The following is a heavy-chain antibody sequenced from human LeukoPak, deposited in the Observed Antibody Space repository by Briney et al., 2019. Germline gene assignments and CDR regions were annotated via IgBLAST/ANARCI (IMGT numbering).Heavy chain of an antibody. V-gene: IGHV4-59*08. CDR2: IYYSGST. D-gene: IGHD5-24*01. CDR3: ARHFGDAYRRSFDF. Sequence: PSETLSLTCTVSGGSISSYYWSWIRQPPGKGLEWIGYIYYSGSTNYSPSLKSRVTISVDTSKNQFSLKLSSVTAADTAVYYCARHFGDAYRRSFDFWGQGTLVTVSS. CDR1: GGSISSYY. J-gene: IGHJ4*02.